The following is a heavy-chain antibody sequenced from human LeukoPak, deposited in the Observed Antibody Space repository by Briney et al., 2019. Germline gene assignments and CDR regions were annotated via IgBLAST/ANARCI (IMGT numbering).Heavy chain of an antibody. CDR3: ARGVRYYYDTGGFYFDA. CDR2: INHSGST. V-gene: IGHV4-34*01. D-gene: IGHD3-22*01. J-gene: IGHJ4*02. CDR1: GGSFSGYY. Sequence: SETLSLTCAVYGGSFSGYYWSWIRQPPGKGLEWIGEINHSGSTNYNPSLQSRVTISVDTSKKQISLTLTSLTAADAAVYYCARGVRYYYDTGGFYFDAWGQGTLVTVSS.